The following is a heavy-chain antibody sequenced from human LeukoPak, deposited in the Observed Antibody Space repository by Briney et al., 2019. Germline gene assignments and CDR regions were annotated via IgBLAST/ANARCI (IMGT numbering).Heavy chain of an antibody. CDR1: GYRFTNYW. CDR2: IDPSDSYT. CDR3: ARRRGRYSGDAFDI. J-gene: IGHJ3*02. V-gene: IGHV5-10-1*04. D-gene: IGHD1-26*01. Sequence: GESLKISCKGSGYRFTNYWISWVRQMPGKGLEWMGRIDPSDSYTNYSPSFQGQVTISADKSMSTAYLQWSSLKASDTAMYYCARRRGRYSGDAFDIWGQGTMVTVSS.